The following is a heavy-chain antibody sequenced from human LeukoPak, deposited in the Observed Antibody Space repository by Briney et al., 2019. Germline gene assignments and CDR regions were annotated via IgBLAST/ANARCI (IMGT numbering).Heavy chain of an antibody. D-gene: IGHD1-1*01. Sequence: PSDTLSLTCTVSGGSISSNFWIWIRQPPGKGLAWIGDIYDSGTTSYNISLKSQATISGDTSKSQFSLKLNSVTAADTAVYYCARAKPNWNPPDYWGQGTLVIVSS. CDR2: IYDSGTT. J-gene: IGHJ4*02. CDR1: GGSISSNF. CDR3: ARAKPNWNPPDY. V-gene: IGHV4-59*08.